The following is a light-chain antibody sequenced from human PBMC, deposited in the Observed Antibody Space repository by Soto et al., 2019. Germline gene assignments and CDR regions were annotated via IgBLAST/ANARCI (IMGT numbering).Light chain of an antibody. Sequence: SYELTQPPSVSVAPGQTAIITCGEKNIGSKSVYWYQQKPGQGPVLVVYDDSDRPSRIPERLSGSKSGKVATLTISRVEAGDEADYYCHVWDDSDHYVFGSGTKLTVL. J-gene: IGLJ1*01. CDR2: DDS. CDR3: HVWDDSDHYV. V-gene: IGLV3-21*02. CDR1: NIGSKS.